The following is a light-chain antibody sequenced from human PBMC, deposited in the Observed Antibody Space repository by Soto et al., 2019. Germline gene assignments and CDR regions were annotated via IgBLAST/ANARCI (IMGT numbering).Light chain of an antibody. CDR1: SSDVGGYNY. J-gene: IGLJ1*01. Sequence: QSALTQPPSASGSPGQSVTISCTGTSSDVGGYNYVSWFQQHPGKAPKLIIHEVNQRPSGVPDRFSGSKSGNTASLTVSGLQAEDEGTYYCSSYGGYNNVVFGTGNKVTVL. V-gene: IGLV2-8*01. CDR3: SSYGGYNNVV. CDR2: EVN.